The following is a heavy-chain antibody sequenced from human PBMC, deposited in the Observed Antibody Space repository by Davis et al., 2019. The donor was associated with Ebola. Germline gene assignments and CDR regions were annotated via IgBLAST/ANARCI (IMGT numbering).Heavy chain of an antibody. V-gene: IGHV3-64*02. J-gene: IGHJ4*02. Sequence: GESLKISCVGSGFTLSRYAMYWVRQAPGKGLEYVSAISSDGGSTYYADSVKGRFTISRDNSKNTMYLQMGSLRPEDMAVYYCAGDQGDSWGQGTLVTVSS. CDR2: ISSDGGST. CDR3: AGDQGDS. CDR1: GFTLSRYA.